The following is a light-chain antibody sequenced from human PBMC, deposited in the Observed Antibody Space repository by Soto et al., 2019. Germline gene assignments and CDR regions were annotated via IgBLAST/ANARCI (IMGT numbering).Light chain of an antibody. Sequence: QSVLTQPPSASGTPGQSVTISCSGGNSNIGSNPVHCYQQLPATAPKLLIHNDNSRPSRVPDRFSCSKSGTSASLVITWLQSEDEAAYYCAAWDDSLNGVLFGGGTKLTVL. J-gene: IGLJ2*01. CDR2: NDN. CDR3: AAWDDSLNGVL. V-gene: IGLV1-44*01. CDR1: NSNIGSNP.